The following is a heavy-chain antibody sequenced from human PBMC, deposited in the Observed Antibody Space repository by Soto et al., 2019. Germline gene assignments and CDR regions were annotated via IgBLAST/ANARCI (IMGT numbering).Heavy chain of an antibody. CDR3: ARQREGTKVPKRTWFDP. CDR1: GDSISSTTYS. CDR2: INYSGTS. V-gene: IGHV4-39*01. Sequence: PXATLSLTCTVSGDSISSTTYSLGWMRQPPGKGLEWIGSINYSGTSYYNPSLKSRVTISADTSMDQFLLNLNSVTAADTAVYFCARQREGTKVPKRTWFDPWGQGILVTVSS. J-gene: IGHJ5*02.